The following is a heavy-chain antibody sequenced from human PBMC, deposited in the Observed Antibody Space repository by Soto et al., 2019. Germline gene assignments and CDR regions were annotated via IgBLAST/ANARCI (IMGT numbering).Heavy chain of an antibody. CDR2: ISSTSVAI. V-gene: IGHV3-48*01. J-gene: IGHJ3*01. CDR3: ARDIIVEPPGPAAFDV. Sequence: GGSLRLACAASGFNFNKYSMNWVRQAPGKGLEWVSYISSTSVAIYYADSVQGRFTISRDNAKNSLYLQMDTLRPEDTAVYYCARDIIVEPPGPAAFDVWGQGTMVTVS. D-gene: IGHD2-2*01. CDR1: GFNFNKYS.